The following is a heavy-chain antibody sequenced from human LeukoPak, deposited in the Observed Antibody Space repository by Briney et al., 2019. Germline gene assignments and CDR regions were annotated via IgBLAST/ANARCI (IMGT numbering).Heavy chain of an antibody. Sequence: QPGGSLRLSCAASGFSFSGYAMSWVRRAPGKGLEWVSAMSSSGGSTHYADSVKGRFTISRDNSKNTLYLQMNSLRAEDTAVYYCAKRVVVTATKYFDYWGQGALVTVSS. CDR3: AKRVVVTATKYFDY. J-gene: IGHJ4*02. CDR2: MSSSGGST. CDR1: GFSFSGYA. D-gene: IGHD2-21*02. V-gene: IGHV3-23*01.